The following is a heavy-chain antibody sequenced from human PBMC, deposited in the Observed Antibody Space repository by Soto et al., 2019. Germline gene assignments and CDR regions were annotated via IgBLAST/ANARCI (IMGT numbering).Heavy chain of an antibody. D-gene: IGHD3-3*01. CDR1: GGSIGSYY. Sequence: SETLSLTCSVAGGSIGSYYWSWIRPPPGKGLEWIGYIYYSGSTNYNPSLKSRVTISVDTSKNQFSLKLSSVTAADTAVYYCARDRGYYDFWSGLDYYYYGMDVWDQGTTVTVSS. V-gene: IGHV4-59*01. J-gene: IGHJ6*02. CDR3: ARDRGYYDFWSGLDYYYYGMDV. CDR2: IYYSGST.